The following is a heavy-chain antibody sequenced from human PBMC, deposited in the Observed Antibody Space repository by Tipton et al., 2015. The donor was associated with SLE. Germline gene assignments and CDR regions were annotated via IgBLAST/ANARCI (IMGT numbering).Heavy chain of an antibody. CDR1: GGSISNNY. V-gene: IGHV4-4*09. D-gene: IGHD6-6*01. J-gene: IGHJ4*02. Sequence: LRLSCTVSGGSISNNYWSWIRQPPGKGLEWIGFIYNGGRTRFSPSLKSRVTMSADTSKNQFSLKLSSVTAADTAAYYCAKGNTEARPIDYWGQGTRVTVTS. CDR3: AKGNTEARPIDY. CDR2: IYNGGRT.